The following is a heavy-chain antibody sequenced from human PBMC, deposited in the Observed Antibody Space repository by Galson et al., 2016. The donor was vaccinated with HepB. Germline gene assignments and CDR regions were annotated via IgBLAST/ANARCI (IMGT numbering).Heavy chain of an antibody. D-gene: IGHD4-17*01. J-gene: IGHJ4*02. V-gene: IGHV1-46*01. CDR1: GYILTSYY. CDR3: ARGGYGDYLDY. CDR2: INPSGGSR. Sequence: SVKVSCKASGYILTSYYIHWVRQAPGQGLEWMGTINPSGGSRTYAQKFQGRVTMTRDTSTSTVYMELSSLRFEDTAVYYCARGGYGDYLDYWGQGTLVTVSS.